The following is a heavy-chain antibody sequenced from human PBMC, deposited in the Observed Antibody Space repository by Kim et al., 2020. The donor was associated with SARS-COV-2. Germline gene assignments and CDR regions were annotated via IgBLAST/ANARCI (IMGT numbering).Heavy chain of an antibody. J-gene: IGHJ4*02. CDR3: ARDRGSYYFDY. CDR2: IYYSGST. V-gene: IGHV4-59*01. D-gene: IGHD1-26*01. Sequence: SETLSLTCTVSGGSISSYYWSWIRQPPGKGLEWIGYIYYSGSTNYNPSLKSRVTISVDTSKNQFSLKLSSVTAADTAVYYCARDRGSYYFDYWGQGTLVT. CDR1: GGSISSYY.